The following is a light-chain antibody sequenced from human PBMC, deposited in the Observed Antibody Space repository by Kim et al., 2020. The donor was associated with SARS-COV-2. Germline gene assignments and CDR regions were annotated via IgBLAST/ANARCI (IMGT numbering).Light chain of an antibody. CDR1: QSISSY. CDR2: ASS. Sequence: ASVGDRVTITCRASQSISSYLNWYQQKPGKAPKLLIYASSSLQSGFPSRFSGSGSGTDFTLTISSLQPEDFATYYCQQSYSTPPYSFGQGTKLEI. CDR3: QQSYSTPPYS. J-gene: IGKJ2*03. V-gene: IGKV1-39*01.